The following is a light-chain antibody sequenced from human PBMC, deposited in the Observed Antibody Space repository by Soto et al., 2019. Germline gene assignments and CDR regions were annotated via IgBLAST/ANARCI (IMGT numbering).Light chain of an antibody. Sequence: DIPMTQSPSTLSASVGDRVTISCRASQSISTWLAWYQQKLGKAPKLLIYTASSLQSGVPSRFSGGGSGTEFTLTISSLQPDDFATYYCQQYFSYTPWTFGQGTKVEV. CDR2: TAS. V-gene: IGKV1-5*01. CDR1: QSISTW. J-gene: IGKJ1*01. CDR3: QQYFSYTPWT.